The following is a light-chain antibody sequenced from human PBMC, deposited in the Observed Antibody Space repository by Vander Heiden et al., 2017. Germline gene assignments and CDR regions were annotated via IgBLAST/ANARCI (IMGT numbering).Light chain of an antibody. V-gene: IGKV1-39*01. CDR3: QQSDSTPYT. CDR1: QSISSY. J-gene: IGKJ2*01. Sequence: IQMTQSPSSLSPSVGDRVTITCRASQSISSYLNWYQQKPGKAPKLLIYAASSLQSAVPARFSGSGSGTDFTLTISRLQPEDFATYYCQQSDSTPYTFGQGTKVXIK. CDR2: AAS.